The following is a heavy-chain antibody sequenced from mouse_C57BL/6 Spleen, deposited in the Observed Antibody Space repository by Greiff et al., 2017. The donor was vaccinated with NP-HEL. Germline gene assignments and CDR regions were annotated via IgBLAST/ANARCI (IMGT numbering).Heavy chain of an antibody. CDR1: GYTFTSYG. CDR2: IYPRSGNT. V-gene: IGHV1-81*01. Sequence: VHLVESGAELARPGASVKLSCKASGYTFTSYGISWVKQRTGQGLEWIGEIYPRSGNTYYNEKFKGKATLTADKSSSTANMELRSLTSEDSAVYFCARDYGSSYGYFDVWGTGTTVTVSS. CDR3: ARDYGSSYGYFDV. J-gene: IGHJ1*03. D-gene: IGHD1-1*01.